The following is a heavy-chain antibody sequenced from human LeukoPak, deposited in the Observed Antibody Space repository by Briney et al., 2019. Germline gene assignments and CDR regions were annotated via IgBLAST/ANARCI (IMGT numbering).Heavy chain of an antibody. CDR3: ARQGRRLLAYYFDY. CDR1: GGSISSSNW. D-gene: IGHD2/OR15-2a*01. CDR2: IYHSGST. V-gene: IGHV4-4*02. Sequence: SGTLSLTCAVSGGSISSSNWWSWVRQPPGKGLEWIGEIYHSGSTNYNPSLKSRVTISVDTSKNQFSLKLSSVTAADTAVYYCARQGRRLLAYYFDYWGQGTLVTVSS. J-gene: IGHJ4*02.